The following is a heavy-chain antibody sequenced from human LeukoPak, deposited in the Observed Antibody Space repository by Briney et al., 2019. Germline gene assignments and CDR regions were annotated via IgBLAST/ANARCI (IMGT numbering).Heavy chain of an antibody. Sequence: PGGSLRLSCAASGFTFNSYAMTWVRQAPGKGLEWVSAISAGGGTILYADSVKGRFTISRDNSKNTLYLQMNSLRAEDTAVYYCANLGNWNDVRDYWGQGTLVTVSS. V-gene: IGHV3-23*01. CDR2: ISAGGGTI. CDR1: GFTFNSYA. J-gene: IGHJ4*02. CDR3: ANLGNWNDVRDY. D-gene: IGHD1-20*01.